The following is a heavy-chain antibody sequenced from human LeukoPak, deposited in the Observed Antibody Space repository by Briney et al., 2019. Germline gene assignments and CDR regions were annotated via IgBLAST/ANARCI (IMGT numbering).Heavy chain of an antibody. D-gene: IGHD2-15*01. CDR2: ISGSGGST. CDR3: AKNGWYYYYMDV. Sequence: PGGSLRLSCAASGFTFSSYGMSWVRQAPGKGLEWVSAISGSGGSTYYADSVKGRFTISRDNSKNTLYLQMNSLRAEDTAVYYCAKNGWYYYYMDVWGKGTTVTISS. V-gene: IGHV3-23*01. CDR1: GFTFSSYG. J-gene: IGHJ6*03.